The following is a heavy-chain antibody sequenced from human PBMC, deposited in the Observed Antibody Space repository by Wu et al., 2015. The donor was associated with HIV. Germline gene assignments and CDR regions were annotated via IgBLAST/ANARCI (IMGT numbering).Heavy chain of an antibody. V-gene: IGHV1-2*02. D-gene: IGHD3/OR15-3a*01. CDR2: INPNSGDT. CDR3: ARIRDWALHDAFDI. J-gene: IGHJ3*02. Sequence: QVQLVQSGAEVKKPGASVKVSCKASGYTFTGFYLHWVRQAPGQGLEWMGWINPNSGDTNYAQKFRGRVTMTRDTSISTAYLELSRLRYDDTAVYYCARIRDWALHDAFDIWGQGTMVTVSS. CDR1: GYTFTGFY.